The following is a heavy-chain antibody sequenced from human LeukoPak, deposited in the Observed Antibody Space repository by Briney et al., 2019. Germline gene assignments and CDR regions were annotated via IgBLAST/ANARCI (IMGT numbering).Heavy chain of an antibody. CDR1: GYTFTSYG. Sequence: ASVKVSCKASGYTFTSYGISWVRQAPGQGLEWMGWISAYNGNTNYAQKLQGRVTTTTDTSTSTAYMELRSLRSDDTAVYYCARMSSGWTLLDYWGQGTLVTVSS. J-gene: IGHJ4*02. V-gene: IGHV1-18*04. CDR3: ARMSSGWTLLDY. CDR2: ISAYNGNT. D-gene: IGHD6-19*01.